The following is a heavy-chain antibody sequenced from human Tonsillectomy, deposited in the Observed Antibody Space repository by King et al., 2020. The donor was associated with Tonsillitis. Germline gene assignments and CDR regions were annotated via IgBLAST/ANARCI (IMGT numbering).Heavy chain of an antibody. Sequence: VQLVESGGGMVQPGGSLRLSCSASGFTFSNYAMHWVRQAPGKGLEYVSAIGSNGNSTYYADSVKGRFTISRDNSKNTLYLQMSSLRAGDTAVYYCVKPSGYDIFTDYYISGAFDIWGQGTMVTVSS. CDR2: IGSNGNST. V-gene: IGHV3-64D*06. D-gene: IGHD3-9*01. CDR3: VKPSGYDIFTDYYISGAFDI. J-gene: IGHJ3*02. CDR1: GFTFSNYA.